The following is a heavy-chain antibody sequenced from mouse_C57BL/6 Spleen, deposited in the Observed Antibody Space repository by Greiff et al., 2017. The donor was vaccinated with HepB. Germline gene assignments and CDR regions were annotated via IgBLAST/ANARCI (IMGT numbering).Heavy chain of an antibody. V-gene: IGHV1-39*01. CDR1: GYSFTDYN. J-gene: IGHJ4*01. CDR2: INPNYGTT. D-gene: IGHD3-2*02. CDR3: ARGGSSGYALMDY. Sequence: VHVKQSGPELVKPGASVKISCKASGYSFTDYNMNWVKQSNGKSLEWIGVINPNYGTTSYNQKFKGKATLTVDQSSSTAYMQLNSLTSEDSAVYYCARGGSSGYALMDYWGQGTSVTVSS.